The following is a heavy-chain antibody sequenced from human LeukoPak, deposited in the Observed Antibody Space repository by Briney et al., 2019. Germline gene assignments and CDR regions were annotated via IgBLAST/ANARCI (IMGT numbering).Heavy chain of an antibody. Sequence: ASVKVSCKASGYTFTGYYMHWVRQAPGQGLEWMGWINPNSGGTNYAQKFQGRVTMTRDTPISTAYMELSRLRSDDTAVYYCAREDYSSSCPDYWGQGTLVTVSS. CDR1: GYTFTGYY. CDR3: AREDYSSSCPDY. CDR2: INPNSGGT. D-gene: IGHD6-13*01. J-gene: IGHJ4*02. V-gene: IGHV1-2*02.